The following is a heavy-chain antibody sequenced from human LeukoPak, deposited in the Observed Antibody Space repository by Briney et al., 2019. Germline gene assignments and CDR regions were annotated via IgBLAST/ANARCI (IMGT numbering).Heavy chain of an antibody. CDR1: GFTFSSYS. Sequence: PGGSLRLSCGASGFTFSSYSMNWVRQAPGKGQEWVSSISSSSSYIYYADSVKGRFTISRDNAKNSLYLQMNSLRAEDTAVYYCARDQECSGGSCYYYYYYMDVWGKGTTVTVSS. D-gene: IGHD2-15*01. CDR3: ARDQECSGGSCYYYYYYMDV. J-gene: IGHJ6*03. V-gene: IGHV3-21*01. CDR2: ISSSSSYI.